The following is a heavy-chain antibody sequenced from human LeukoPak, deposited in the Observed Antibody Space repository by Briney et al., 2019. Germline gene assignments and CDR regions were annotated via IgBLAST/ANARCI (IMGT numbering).Heavy chain of an antibody. Sequence: QPGGSLRLSCAASGFTFSSYWMSWVRQAPGKGLEWVANIKQDGSEKYYVDSVKGRFTISRDNAKNSLYLQMNSLRAEDTAVYYCARYMVRGVIKAAFGPWGQGTLVTVSS. CDR1: GFTFSSYW. V-gene: IGHV3-7*01. J-gene: IGHJ5*02. CDR2: IKQDGSEK. CDR3: ARYMVRGVIKAAFGP. D-gene: IGHD3-10*01.